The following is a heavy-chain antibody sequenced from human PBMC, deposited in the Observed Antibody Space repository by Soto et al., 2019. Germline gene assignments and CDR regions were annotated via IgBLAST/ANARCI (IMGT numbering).Heavy chain of an antibody. CDR1: GFTFSSYA. V-gene: IGHV3-23*01. J-gene: IGHJ4*02. CDR3: AKDPQTKAYSGYDPLFDY. D-gene: IGHD5-12*01. Sequence: GSLRLSCAASGFTFSSYAMSWVRQAPGKGLEWVSAISGSGGSTYYADSVKGRFTISRDNSKNTLYLQMNSLRAEDTAVYYCAKDPQTKAYSGYDPLFDYWGQGTLVTVSS. CDR2: ISGSGGST.